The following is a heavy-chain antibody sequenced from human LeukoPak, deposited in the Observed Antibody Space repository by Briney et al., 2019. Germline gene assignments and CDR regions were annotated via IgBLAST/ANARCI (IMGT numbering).Heavy chain of an antibody. CDR3: AKNPYEYYFDY. Sequence: GASVKVSCKASGYTFTGYYMHWVRQAPGQGLEWMGWINPNSGDTNYSQKFQGRVTMTRDTSINTAYMELNRLRTDDTAVYYCAKNPYEYYFDYWGQGTLVTVSS. CDR2: INPNSGDT. V-gene: IGHV1-2*02. CDR1: GYTFTGYY. J-gene: IGHJ4*02. D-gene: IGHD5-12*01.